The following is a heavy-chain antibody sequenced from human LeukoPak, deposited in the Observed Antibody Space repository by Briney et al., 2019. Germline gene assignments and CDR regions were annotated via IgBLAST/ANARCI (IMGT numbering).Heavy chain of an antibody. CDR1: GGSFSGYY. J-gene: IGHJ6*03. D-gene: IGHD6-13*01. Sequence: SETLSLTCAVYGGSFSGYYWSWIRQPPGKGLEWIGEINHSGSTNYNPSLKSRVTISVDTSKNQFSLKLSSVTAADTAVYYCARRRLSWYYYYMDVWGKGTTVTISS. CDR2: INHSGST. CDR3: ARRRLSWYYYYMDV. V-gene: IGHV4-34*01.